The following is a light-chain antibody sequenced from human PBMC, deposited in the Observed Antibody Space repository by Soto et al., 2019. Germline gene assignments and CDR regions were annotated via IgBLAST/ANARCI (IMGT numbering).Light chain of an antibody. CDR3: QNDNSAPRT. Sequence: DIQMTQSPSSLSASVGDRVTITCRASQGISNYLAWYQQKPGKVPTLLIYAASTLQSGVPSRFSGSGSWTDFTLTIRSLQPEDVATSYCQNDNSAPRTFGQGTKVEIK. J-gene: IGKJ1*01. CDR2: AAS. CDR1: QGISNY. V-gene: IGKV1-27*01.